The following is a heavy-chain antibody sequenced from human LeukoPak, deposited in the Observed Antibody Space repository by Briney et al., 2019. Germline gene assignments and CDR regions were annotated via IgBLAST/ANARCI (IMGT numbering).Heavy chain of an antibody. V-gene: IGHV4-59*01. J-gene: IGHJ4*02. CDR3: AGVGVSSGWWAFDY. Sequence: TSETLSLACTVSGYSISSYYWSWIRQPPGKGLEWIAYIYYSGSTNYNPSLKSRVTISVDTSKNQFSPKLSSVTAADTAVYYCAGVGVSSGWWAFDYWGQGTLVTVSS. CDR2: IYYSGST. D-gene: IGHD6-19*01. CDR1: GYSISSYY.